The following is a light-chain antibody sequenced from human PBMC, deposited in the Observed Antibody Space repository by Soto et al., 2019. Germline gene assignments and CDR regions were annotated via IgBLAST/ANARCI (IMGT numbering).Light chain of an antibody. Sequence: EIVLTQSPGTLSLSPGDRATLSCRASQIVSSDWLAWYQQKPGQAPRLLIYGASRRATGMPDRFTGSGSGTDFTLTISRLEPEDFAVYYCQQYGTHPYNCGQGTSLEIK. CDR1: QIVSSDW. V-gene: IGKV3-20*01. CDR3: QQYGTHPYN. J-gene: IGKJ2*01. CDR2: GAS.